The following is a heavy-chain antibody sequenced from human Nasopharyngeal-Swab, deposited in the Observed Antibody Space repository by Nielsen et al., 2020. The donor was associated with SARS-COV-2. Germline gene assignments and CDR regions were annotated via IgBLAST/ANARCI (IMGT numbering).Heavy chain of an antibody. CDR3: ARDSSSGLRYFDWLSPGYNWFDP. CDR1: GYTFTTYA. V-gene: IGHV1-3*01. J-gene: IGHJ5*02. D-gene: IGHD3-9*01. CDR2: INAGNGNT. Sequence: ASVKVSCKASGYTFTTYAIHWVRQAPGQRLEWMGWINAGNGNTKYSQKLQGRVTITRDTSASIAYMELSSLRSEDTAVYYCARDSSSGLRYFDWLSPGYNWFDPWGQGTLVTVSS.